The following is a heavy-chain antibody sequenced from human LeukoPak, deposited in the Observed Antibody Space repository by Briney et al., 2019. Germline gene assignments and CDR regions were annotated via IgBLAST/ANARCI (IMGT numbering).Heavy chain of an antibody. CDR1: GFTFSSYA. J-gene: IGHJ4*02. D-gene: IGHD6-13*01. V-gene: IGHV3-23*01. CDR2: ISGSGGST. Sequence: QPGGSLRLSCAAYGFTFSSYAMSWLRQAPGKGLEWVSAISGSGGSTYYADSVKGRFTISRDNSKNTLYLQMNSLRAEDTAVYYCAKDKLAAAGTFDYWGQGTLVTVSS. CDR3: AKDKLAAAGTFDY.